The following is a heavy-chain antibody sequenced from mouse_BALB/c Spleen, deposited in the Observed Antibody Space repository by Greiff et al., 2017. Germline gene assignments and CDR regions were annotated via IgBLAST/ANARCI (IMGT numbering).Heavy chain of an antibody. V-gene: IGHV14-3*02. CDR3: ARAFTTGY. Sequence: EVKLMESGAELVKPGASVKLSCTASGFNIKDTYLHWVKQRPEQGLEWIGRIDPANGNTKYDPKFQGKATITADTSSNTAYLQLSSLTSEDTAVYYCARAFTTGYWGQGTTLTVSS. CDR2: IDPANGNT. J-gene: IGHJ2*01. D-gene: IGHD1-1*01. CDR1: GFNIKDTY.